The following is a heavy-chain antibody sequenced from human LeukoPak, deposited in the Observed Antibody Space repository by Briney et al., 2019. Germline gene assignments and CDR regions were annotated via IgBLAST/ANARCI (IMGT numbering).Heavy chain of an antibody. J-gene: IGHJ4*02. CDR3: ARGPMIVVDAEHTFDY. CDR2: ISYDGSNK. CDR1: GYTFTGYY. D-gene: IGHD3-22*01. Sequence: SCKASGYTFTGYYMHWVRQAPGRGLEWMAVISYDGSNKYYVDSVKGRFTISRDNSKNTLYLQMNSLRAEDTALYYCARGPMIVVDAEHTFDYWGQGTLVTVSS. V-gene: IGHV3-30*04.